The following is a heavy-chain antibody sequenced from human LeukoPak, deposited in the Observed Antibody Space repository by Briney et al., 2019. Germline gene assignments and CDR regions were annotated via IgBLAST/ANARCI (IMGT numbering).Heavy chain of an antibody. J-gene: IGHJ5*02. D-gene: IGHD6-19*01. Sequence: EASVKVSCKASGYTFTSYGISRVRQAPGQGLEWMGWISAYNGYTNYAQKLQGRVTMTTDTSTSTAYMELRSLRSDDTAVYYCARIGLVLDQYNWFDPWGQGTLVTVSS. CDR2: ISAYNGYT. CDR3: ARIGLVLDQYNWFDP. V-gene: IGHV1-18*01. CDR1: GYTFTSYG.